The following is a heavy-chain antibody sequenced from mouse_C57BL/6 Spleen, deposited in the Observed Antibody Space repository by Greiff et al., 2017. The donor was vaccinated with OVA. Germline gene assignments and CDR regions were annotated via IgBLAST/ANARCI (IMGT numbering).Heavy chain of an antibody. J-gene: IGHJ3*01. D-gene: IGHD2-5*01. CDR3: ARLCDSNYGFFAY. Sequence: EVQLQQSGPELVKPGASVKMSCKASGYTFTDYNMHWVKQSHGKSLEWIGYINPNNGGTSYNQQFKGKATLTVNKSSSTVYMELRSLTSEDSAVYYCARLCDSNYGFFAYWGQGTLVTVSA. V-gene: IGHV1-22*01. CDR1: GYTFTDYN. CDR2: INPNNGGT.